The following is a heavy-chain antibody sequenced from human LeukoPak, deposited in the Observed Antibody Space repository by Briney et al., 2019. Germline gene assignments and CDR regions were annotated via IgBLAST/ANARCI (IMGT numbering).Heavy chain of an antibody. CDR1: GFTVSSNY. J-gene: IGHJ4*02. CDR2: LYSGGST. Sequence: GGPLRLSCAASGFTVSSNYMSWVRQAPGKGLEWVSVLYSGGSTHYADSVKGRFTISRDNSKNTLYLQMNSLRAEDTAVYYCARHRGYCSSTSCYPYYFDYWGQGTLVTVSS. CDR3: ARHRGYCSSTSCYPYYFDY. V-gene: IGHV3-66*04. D-gene: IGHD2-2*01.